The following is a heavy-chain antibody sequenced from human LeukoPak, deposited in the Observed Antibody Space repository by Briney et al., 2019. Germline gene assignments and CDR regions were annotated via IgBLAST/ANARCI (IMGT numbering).Heavy chain of an antibody. CDR2: ISSSSSYI. CDR3: ARDTSGTLIDY. D-gene: IGHD1-26*01. V-gene: IGHV3-21*01. J-gene: IGHJ4*02. CDR1: GFTFSSYS. Sequence: GGSLRLSCAASGFTFSSYSMNWVRQASGKGLEWVSSISSSSSYIYYVDSVKGRFTISRDNAKNSLYLQMNSLRAEDTAVYYCARDTSGTLIDYWGQGTLVTVSS.